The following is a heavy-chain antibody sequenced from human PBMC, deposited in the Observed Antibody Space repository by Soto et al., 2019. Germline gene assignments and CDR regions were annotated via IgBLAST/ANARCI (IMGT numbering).Heavy chain of an antibody. J-gene: IGHJ4*02. V-gene: IGHV3-30-3*01. CDR3: ARDLVIGEDSSGHPQ. CDR1: GFTFSSYA. CDR2: ISYDGSNK. Sequence: GGSLRLSCAASGFTFSSYAMHWVRQAPGKGLEWVAVISYDGSNKYYADSVKGRFTISRDNSKNTLYLQMNSLRAEDTAVYYCARDLVIGEDSSGHPQWRQGTLVTVSS. D-gene: IGHD3-22*01.